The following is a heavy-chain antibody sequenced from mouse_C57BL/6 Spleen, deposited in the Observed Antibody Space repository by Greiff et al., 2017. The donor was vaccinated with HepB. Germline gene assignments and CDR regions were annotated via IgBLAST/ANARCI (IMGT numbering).Heavy chain of an antibody. D-gene: IGHD1-1*01. Sequence: QVPLQQSGAELLIPGASVKLSCNVSGYTFTNHSIHWVKQRPGQGLEWIGEIYPSDSYTNYNQKFKGKSTLTVDKSSSTAYMQLSSLTSEDSAVYYCARSTTVVATRYFDVWGTGTTVTVSS. V-gene: IGHV1-69*01. CDR3: ARSTTVVATRYFDV. CDR1: GYTFTNHS. CDR2: IYPSDSYT. J-gene: IGHJ1*03.